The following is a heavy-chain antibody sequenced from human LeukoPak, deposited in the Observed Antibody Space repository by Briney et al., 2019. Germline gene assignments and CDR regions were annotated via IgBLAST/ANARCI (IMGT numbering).Heavy chain of an antibody. J-gene: IGHJ5*02. D-gene: IGHD5-12*01. V-gene: IGHV3-30*18. CDR3: AKDLYGGYVGSGNWFDP. CDR2: ISYDGSNK. CDR1: GFTFRNYD. Sequence: GGSLRLSCAASGFTFRNYDMHWVRQAPGKGLEWVAVISYDGSNKYYADSVKGRFTISRDNPENTLYLQMNGLRAEDTALYYCAKDLYGGYVGSGNWFDPWGQGTLVTVSS.